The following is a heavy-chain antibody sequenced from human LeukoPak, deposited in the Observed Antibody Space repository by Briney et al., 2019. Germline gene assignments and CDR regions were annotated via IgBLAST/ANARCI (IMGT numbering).Heavy chain of an antibody. CDR3: ARESGGGTEN. J-gene: IGHJ4*02. CDR1: GGTFSSYA. Sequence: EASVKVSCKASGGTFSSYAISWVRQAPGQGLEWMGRIIPIFGIANYAQKFQGRVTITADKSTSTAYMELSSLRSEDTAVYYCARESGGGTENWGQGTLVTVSS. D-gene: IGHD2-8*02. V-gene: IGHV1-69*04. CDR2: IIPIFGIA.